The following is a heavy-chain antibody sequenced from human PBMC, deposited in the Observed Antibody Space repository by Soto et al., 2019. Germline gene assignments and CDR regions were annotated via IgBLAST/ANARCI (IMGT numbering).Heavy chain of an antibody. CDR2: IYSGGST. D-gene: IGHD2-15*01. J-gene: IGHJ6*02. CDR3: ARDSGGVLPPPVTSYYGMDV. V-gene: IGHV3-53*01. Sequence: EVQLVESGGGLIQPGGSLRLSCAASGFTVSSNYMSWVRQAPGKGLEWVSVIYSGGSTYYADSVKGRFPISRDNSKNTLYFQMNSLRAGDTAVYYCARDSGGVLPPPVTSYYGMDVWGQGTTVTVSS. CDR1: GFTVSSNY.